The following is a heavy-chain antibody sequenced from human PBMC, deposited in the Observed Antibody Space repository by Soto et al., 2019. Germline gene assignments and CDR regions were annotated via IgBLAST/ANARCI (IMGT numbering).Heavy chain of an antibody. Sequence: ASVKVSCKASGYTFTNSGFSWVRQAPGQGLEWVGWIRVNNGDTHYAQKLQGRVTMTTDTSTSTAFMELRSLTSDDTAVYYCARDLGYSDFDDYYWGQGTLGTVSS. CDR1: GYTFTNSG. V-gene: IGHV1-18*01. J-gene: IGHJ4*02. CDR3: ARDLGYSDFDDYY. CDR2: IRVNNGDT. D-gene: IGHD4-17*01.